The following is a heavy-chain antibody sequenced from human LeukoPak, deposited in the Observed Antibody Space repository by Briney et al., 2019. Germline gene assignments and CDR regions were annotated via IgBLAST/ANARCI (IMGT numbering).Heavy chain of an antibody. CDR1: GFTFSSYS. D-gene: IGHD3-10*01. Sequence: PGGSLRLSCAASGFTFSSYSMNWVRQAPGKGLEWVSSISSSSSYIYYADSVKGRFTIPRDNAKNSLYLQMNSLRAEDTAVYYCARDIRGGYYGSGGFDYWGQGTLVTVSS. CDR3: ARDIRGGYYGSGGFDY. J-gene: IGHJ4*02. CDR2: ISSSSSYI. V-gene: IGHV3-21*01.